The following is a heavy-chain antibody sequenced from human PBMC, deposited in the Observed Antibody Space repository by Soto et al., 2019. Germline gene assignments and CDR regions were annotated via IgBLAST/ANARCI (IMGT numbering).Heavy chain of an antibody. CDR1: GGTFSSYA. Sequence: QVQLVQSGAEVKKPGSSVKVSCKASGGTFSSYAISWVRQAPGQGLEWMGGIIPIFGTANYAQKFQGRVTITADKSTSTAYMELSSLRSEDTAVYYCAGGIARRGNSNDYYYYGMDVWGQGTTVTVSS. CDR3: AGGIARRGNSNDYYYYGMDV. D-gene: IGHD6-13*01. CDR2: IIPIFGTA. J-gene: IGHJ6*02. V-gene: IGHV1-69*06.